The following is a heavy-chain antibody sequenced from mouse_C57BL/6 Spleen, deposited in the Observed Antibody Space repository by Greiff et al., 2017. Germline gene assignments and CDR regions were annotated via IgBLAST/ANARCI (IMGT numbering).Heavy chain of an antibody. D-gene: IGHD1-1*01. CDR3: ARVEYYYGSSPFFDY. V-gene: IGHV3-6*01. Sequence: EVKLQESGPGLVKPSQSLSLTCSVTGYSITSGYYWNWIRQFPGNKLEWMGYISYDGSNNYNPSLKNRISITRDTSKNQFFLKLNSVTTEDTATYYCARVEYYYGSSPFFDYWGQGTTLTVSS. CDR1: GYSITSGYY. CDR2: ISYDGSN. J-gene: IGHJ2*01.